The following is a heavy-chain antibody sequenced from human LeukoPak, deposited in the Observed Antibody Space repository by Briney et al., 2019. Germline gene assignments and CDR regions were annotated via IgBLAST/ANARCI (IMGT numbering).Heavy chain of an antibody. Sequence: GESLKISCKGSGYIFTNYWIAWVRQMPGQGLEWLGIIYPRDSDTRYSPSFQGQVSISVDTSIDTAYLQWSSVKASDTAMYYCARLLAAPYYINFWGQGTLVTVSS. D-gene: IGHD6-25*01. V-gene: IGHV5-51*01. CDR1: GYIFTNYW. J-gene: IGHJ4*02. CDR3: ARLLAAPYYINF. CDR2: IYPRDSDT.